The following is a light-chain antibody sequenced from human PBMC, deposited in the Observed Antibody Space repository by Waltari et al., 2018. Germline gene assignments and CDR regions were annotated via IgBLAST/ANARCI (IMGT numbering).Light chain of an antibody. V-gene: IGKV1-5*03. J-gene: IGKJ1*01. Sequence: DNQMTQSPSTLSASVGDRVTITSRASQNLNNWLAWYQQKPGKAPKLLIYTASTFESGVPSRFSGSASGTEFTLTIDSLQPDDFATYYCQQYNTYPRTFGQGTKVEIK. CDR3: QQYNTYPRT. CDR1: QNLNNW. CDR2: TAS.